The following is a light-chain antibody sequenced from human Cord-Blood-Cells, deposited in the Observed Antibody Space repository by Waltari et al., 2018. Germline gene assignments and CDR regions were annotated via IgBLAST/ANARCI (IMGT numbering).Light chain of an antibody. Sequence: DIQMTQSPSSLSASVGDRVTITCRASQSISSYLNWYQKKPGKAPKLLIYAASSLQSGVPSRFSGSGSGTDFTLTISSLQPEDFATYYCQQSYSTPPSWTFGQGTKVEIK. CDR2: AAS. J-gene: IGKJ1*01. CDR3: QQSYSTPPSWT. V-gene: IGKV1-39*01. CDR1: QSISSY.